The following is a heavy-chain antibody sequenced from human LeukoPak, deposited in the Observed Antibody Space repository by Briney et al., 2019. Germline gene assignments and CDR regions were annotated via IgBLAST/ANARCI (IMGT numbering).Heavy chain of an antibody. CDR2: IYHSGST. Sequence: SETLSLTCTVSGGSISSSSYYWGWIRQPPGKGLEWIGNIYHSGSTYYNPSLKSRVTISVDTSKNRVSLKLSSVTAADTAVYYCARRAIVGATTFDYWGQGTLVTVSS. CDR3: ARRAIVGATTFDY. CDR1: GGSISSSSYY. J-gene: IGHJ4*02. D-gene: IGHD1-26*01. V-gene: IGHV4-39*01.